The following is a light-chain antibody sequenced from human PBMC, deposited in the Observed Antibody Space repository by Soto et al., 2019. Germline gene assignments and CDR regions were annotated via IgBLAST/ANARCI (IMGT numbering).Light chain of an antibody. CDR2: GAS. Sequence: EILLPQSPVTQSLSPGERATLSCRVSHRVMSNYVAWYHQKPGQAPRLLISGASTRAAGIPARFSGSGSGTDFTLTIRSLQPEDLAVYYCQQYGRSPLTVGHGSRL. J-gene: IGKJ5*01. CDR1: HRVMSNY. V-gene: IGKV3-20*01. CDR3: QQYGRSPLT.